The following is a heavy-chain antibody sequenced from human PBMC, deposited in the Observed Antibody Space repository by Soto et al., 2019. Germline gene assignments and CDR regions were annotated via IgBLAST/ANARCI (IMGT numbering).Heavy chain of an antibody. CDR1: GFTFSTYG. V-gene: IGHV3-30*18. Sequence: QVLLVESGGGVAQPGRSLRLSCAASGFTFSTYGMHWVRQAPGKGLEWLAVISYDGSTQHYADSVKGRFTISRDNSKNTLYLQINRLRAEDPAVYYCAKSSLGYDSSGFQYWFFDLWGRGTLVTVSS. J-gene: IGHJ2*01. CDR2: ISYDGSTQ. D-gene: IGHD3-22*01. CDR3: AKSSLGYDSSGFQYWFFDL.